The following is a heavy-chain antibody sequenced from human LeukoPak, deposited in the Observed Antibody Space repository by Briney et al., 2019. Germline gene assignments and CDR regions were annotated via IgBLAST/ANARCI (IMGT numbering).Heavy chain of an antibody. CDR3: ASGLWYSGADY. CDR1: GGSISSGGYY. V-gene: IGHV4-30-2*01. D-gene: IGHD6-13*01. CDR2: IYHSGST. J-gene: IGHJ4*02. Sequence: SQTLSLTCTVSGGSISSGGYYWSWIRQPPGKGLVWIGYIYHSGSTYYNPSLKSRVTISVDRSKNQFSLKLSSVTAADTAVYYCASGLWYSGADYWGQGTLVTVSS.